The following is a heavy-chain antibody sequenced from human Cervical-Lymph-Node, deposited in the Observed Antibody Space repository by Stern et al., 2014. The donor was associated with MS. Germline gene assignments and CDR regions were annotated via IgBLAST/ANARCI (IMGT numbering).Heavy chain of an antibody. Sequence: QLVQSGAELRKPGASVKVACKASGYTFTSYDIHWVRQATGQGLEWMGWMNPRSGKRGSTQKLQGRIALTRNISMSMAYMELSDLRLDDTAIYYCARGDGRFLDDHLDYWGQGVMVTVSS. V-gene: IGHV1-8*01. CDR1: GYTFTSYD. J-gene: IGHJ4*02. CDR3: ARGDGRFLDDHLDY. CDR2: MNPRSGKR. D-gene: IGHD3-3*01.